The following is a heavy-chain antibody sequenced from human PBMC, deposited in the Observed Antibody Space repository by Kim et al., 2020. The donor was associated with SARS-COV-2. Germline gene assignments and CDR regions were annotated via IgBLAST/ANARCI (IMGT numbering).Heavy chain of an antibody. CDR3: ARHVSSGGYGY. Sequence: YCHPAPRRPVTISVDTSKNQFSLKLSSVTAADTAVYYCARHVSSGGYGYWGQGTLVTVSS. D-gene: IGHD5-12*01. J-gene: IGHJ4*02. V-gene: IGHV4-39*01.